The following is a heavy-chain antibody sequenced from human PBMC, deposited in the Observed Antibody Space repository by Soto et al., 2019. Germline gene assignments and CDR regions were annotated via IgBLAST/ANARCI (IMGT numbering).Heavy chain of an antibody. V-gene: IGHV3-74*01. D-gene: IGHD3-16*01. CDR2: IYTDGSRT. Sequence: EVQLVESGGGLVQPGGSLRLSCAASGFTFSSYWMHWVRQAPGKGLVWVSRIYTDGSRTNYADSVKGRFTISRDNAKNTLYLQINSLRAEDKAVYYCARGLMHLYGMDVWGQGTTVTVSS. CDR1: GFTFSSYW. CDR3: ARGLMHLYGMDV. J-gene: IGHJ6*02.